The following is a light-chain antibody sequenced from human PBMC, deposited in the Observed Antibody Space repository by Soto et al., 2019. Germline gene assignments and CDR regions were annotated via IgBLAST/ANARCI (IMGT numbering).Light chain of an antibody. Sequence: EIVLTQSPATLSLSPGERATLSCRASQSVSSYLAWYQQKPGQAPRLLIYDASNRATGIPARFSGSGSGTDFTLTISSLEPEDFAVCYCQQRRNTFGGGTKVEIK. CDR2: DAS. V-gene: IGKV3-11*01. J-gene: IGKJ4*01. CDR1: QSVSSY. CDR3: QQRRNT.